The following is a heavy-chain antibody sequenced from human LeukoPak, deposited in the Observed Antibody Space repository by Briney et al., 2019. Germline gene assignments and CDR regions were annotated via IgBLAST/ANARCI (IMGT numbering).Heavy chain of an antibody. D-gene: IGHD6-19*01. V-gene: IGHV3-11*01. CDR1: GFTFSDYY. J-gene: IGHJ4*02. CDR2: ISSSGSTI. Sequence: GGSLRLSCAASGFTFSDYYMSWIRQAPGKGLEWVSYISSSGSTIYYADSVKGRFTLSRDNSKNTLYLQMNSLRAEDTAVYYCARDPAGLRYFDYWGQGTLVTVSS. CDR3: ARDPAGLRYFDY.